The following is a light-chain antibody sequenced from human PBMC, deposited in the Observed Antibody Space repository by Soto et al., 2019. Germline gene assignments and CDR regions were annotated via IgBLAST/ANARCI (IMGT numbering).Light chain of an antibody. CDR3: TSYTTIRTYV. CDR2: EVT. J-gene: IGLJ1*01. CDR1: SGDVGAYNH. V-gene: IGLV2-14*01. Sequence: QSVLTQPASVSGSPGQSITVSCTRTSGDVGAYNHVSWYQQHPGKAPKLIISEVTNRPSGVSNRFSGSKSGNTASLTISGLQTEDEADYYCTSYTTIRTYVFGSGTKVTVL.